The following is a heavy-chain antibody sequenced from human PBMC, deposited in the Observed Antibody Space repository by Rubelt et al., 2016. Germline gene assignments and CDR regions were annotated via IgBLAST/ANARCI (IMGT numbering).Heavy chain of an antibody. Sequence: TFTSYGMSWVRQAPGQGLEWMGWINPNSGGTNYAQKFQGRVTMTRDTSISTAYMELSRLRSDDTAVYYCMAGSGYDYWGQGTLVTVSS. D-gene: IGHD3-22*01. V-gene: IGHV1-2*02. CDR1: TFTSYG. CDR3: MAGSGYDY. J-gene: IGHJ4*02. CDR2: INPNSGGT.